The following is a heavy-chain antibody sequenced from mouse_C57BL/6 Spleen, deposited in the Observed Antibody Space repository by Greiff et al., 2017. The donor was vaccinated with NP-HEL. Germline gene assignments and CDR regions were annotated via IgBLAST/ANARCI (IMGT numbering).Heavy chain of an antibody. CDR3: ARRGDYDPFDY. V-gene: IGHV1-81*01. CDR2: IYPRSGNT. Sequence: VKLVESGAELARPGASVKLSCKASGYTFTSYGISWVKQRTGQGLEWIGEIYPRSGNTYYNEKFKGKATLTADKSSSTAYMELRSLTSEDSAVYFCARRGDYDPFDYWGQGTTLTVSS. CDR1: GYTFTSYG. J-gene: IGHJ2*01. D-gene: IGHD2-4*01.